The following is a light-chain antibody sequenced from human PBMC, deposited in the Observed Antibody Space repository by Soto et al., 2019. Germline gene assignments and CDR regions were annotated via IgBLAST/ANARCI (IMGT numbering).Light chain of an antibody. CDR2: GAS. CDR3: QQPNTWHPTMA. J-gene: IGKJ1*01. V-gene: IGKV3-15*01. CDR1: QSVSSD. Sequence: VVTQSPATLSVFPGETATLSCRASQSVSSDLAWYQQRPGQAPRLLIYGASTRATGIPARFRGSGSGTEFRLTISSLQSEDFATYYCQQPNTWHPTMAFGLGTKLDIK.